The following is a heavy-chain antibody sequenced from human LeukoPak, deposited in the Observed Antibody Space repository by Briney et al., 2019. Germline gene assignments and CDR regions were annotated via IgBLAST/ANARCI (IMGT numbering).Heavy chain of an antibody. V-gene: IGHV3-7*05. Sequence: GGSLRLSCVASGFTFSTSSMTWVRQAPGKGLKWVANIQQDGVEKYYADSVKGRFTISRDNAKNSLSLQMNSLRAEDTAVCYCARAGHFDYWGQGTLVTVSS. CDR1: GFTFSTSS. CDR2: IQQDGVEK. CDR3: ARAGHFDY. J-gene: IGHJ4*02.